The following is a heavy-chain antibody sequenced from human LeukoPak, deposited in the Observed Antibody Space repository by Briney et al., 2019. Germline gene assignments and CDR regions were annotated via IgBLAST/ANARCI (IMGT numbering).Heavy chain of an antibody. CDR1: GGSISSDY. D-gene: IGHD4-4*01. Sequence: SETLSLTCTVSGGSISSDYWNWIRQPPGKGLEWIGYIYHSGSTNYNPSLKSRVTISIDKSKKQFSLKLISVTAADTAIYYCARVGGMTTINNAAFDIWGQGTMVTVPS. CDR2: IYHSGST. CDR3: ARVGGMTTINNAAFDI. V-gene: IGHV4-59*01. J-gene: IGHJ3*02.